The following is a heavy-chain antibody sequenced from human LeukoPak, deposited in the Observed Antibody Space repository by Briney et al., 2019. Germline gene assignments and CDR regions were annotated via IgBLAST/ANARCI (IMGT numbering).Heavy chain of an antibody. CDR1: GGSISSGGYY. J-gene: IGHJ5*02. Sequence: SQTLSLTCTVSGGSISSGGYYWSWIRQHPGKGLEWIGYIYYSGSTYYNPSLKSRVTISVDTSKNQFSLKLSSVTAADTAVYYCARGQSRKYNWFDPWGQGTLVTVSS. V-gene: IGHV4-31*03. CDR2: IYYSGST. CDR3: ARGQSRKYNWFDP. D-gene: IGHD4-11*01.